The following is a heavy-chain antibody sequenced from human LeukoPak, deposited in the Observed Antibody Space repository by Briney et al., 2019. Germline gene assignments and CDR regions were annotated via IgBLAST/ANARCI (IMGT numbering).Heavy chain of an antibody. V-gene: IGHV3-23*01. CDR3: AKRGYDNSGYYGYFHY. CDR1: GFTFGTYA. J-gene: IGHJ4*02. D-gene: IGHD3-22*01. CDR2: ISGSGSST. Sequence: PGGSLRLSCAASGFTFGTYAMSWVGQAPGKGLEWVSVISGSGSSTYYADSVKGRFTISRDNSKNTLYLQMNSLSAEDTAAYYCAKRGYDNSGYYGYFHYWGLGILVTVSS.